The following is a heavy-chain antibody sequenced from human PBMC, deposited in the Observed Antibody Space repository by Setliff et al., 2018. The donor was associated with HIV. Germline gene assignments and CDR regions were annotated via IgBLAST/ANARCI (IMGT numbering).Heavy chain of an antibody. CDR3: ARVGTTVTTRETYKRFDP. D-gene: IGHD4-17*01. J-gene: IGHJ5*02. Sequence: PSETLSLTCAVYGAPFSGFHWGWIRQSPGKGLEWIGEIDHSGSTKYNPSLKSRVTLSVDTSKNQFSLKIDSVIAADTAVYFCARVGTTVTTRETYKRFDPWGQGTLVTVSS. CDR2: IDHSGST. V-gene: IGHV4-34*01. CDR1: GAPFSGFH.